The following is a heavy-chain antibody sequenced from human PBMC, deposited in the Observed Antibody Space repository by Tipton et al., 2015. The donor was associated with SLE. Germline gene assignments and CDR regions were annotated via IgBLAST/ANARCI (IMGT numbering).Heavy chain of an antibody. Sequence: TLSLTCTVSGGSISSYYRSWIRQPPGKGLEWIGYIYYSGSTNYNPSLKSRVTISVDTSKNQFSLKLSSVTAADTAVYYCARWAGPTVNFDYWGQGTLVTVSS. CDR1: GGSISSYY. D-gene: IGHD4-11*01. J-gene: IGHJ4*02. CDR3: ARWAGPTVNFDY. V-gene: IGHV4-59*01. CDR2: IYYSGST.